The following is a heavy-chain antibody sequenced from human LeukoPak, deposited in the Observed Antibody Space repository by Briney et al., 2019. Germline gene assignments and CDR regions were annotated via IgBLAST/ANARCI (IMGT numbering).Heavy chain of an antibody. CDR3: ARGPSSGYYYFDY. J-gene: IGHJ4*02. Sequence: GGSLRLPCAASGFTVSSNYMSWVRQAPGKGLEWVSVIYSGGSTYYADSVKGRFTISRDNSKNTLYLQMNSLRAEDTAVYYCARGPSSGYYYFDYWGQGTLVTVSS. CDR1: GFTVSSNY. V-gene: IGHV3-53*01. CDR2: IYSGGST. D-gene: IGHD3-22*01.